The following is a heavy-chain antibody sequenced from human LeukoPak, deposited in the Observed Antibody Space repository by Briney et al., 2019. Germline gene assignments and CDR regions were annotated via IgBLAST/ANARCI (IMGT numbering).Heavy chain of an antibody. CDR3: ARADYYDSSGYYYGYGY. J-gene: IGHJ4*02. V-gene: IGHV3-33*01. Sequence: GGSLRLSCAASGFTFSSYGMHWVRQAPGKGLEGVAVIWYDGSNKYYADSVKGRFTISRDNSKNTLYLQMNSLRAEDTAVYYCARADYYDSSGYYYGYGYWGQGTLVTVSS. CDR2: IWYDGSNK. D-gene: IGHD3-22*01. CDR1: GFTFSSYG.